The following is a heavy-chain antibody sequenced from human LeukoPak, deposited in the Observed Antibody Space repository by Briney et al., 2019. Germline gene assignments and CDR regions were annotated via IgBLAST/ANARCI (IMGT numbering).Heavy chain of an antibody. CDR1: GGSISSYY. CDR3: ARGALYCSSTICYNRQTANWFDP. Sequence: SETLSLTCTVSGGSISSYYWSWIRQPPGKGLEWIGYIYTSGSTNYNPSLKSRVTISVDTSKNQFSLKLSSVTAADTAVYYCARGALYCSSTICYNRQTANWFDPWGQGTLVTVSS. D-gene: IGHD2-2*01. V-gene: IGHV4-4*09. CDR2: IYTSGST. J-gene: IGHJ5*02.